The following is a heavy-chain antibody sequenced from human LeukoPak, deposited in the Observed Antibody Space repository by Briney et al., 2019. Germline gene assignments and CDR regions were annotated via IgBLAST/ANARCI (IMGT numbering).Heavy chain of an antibody. CDR2: IYYSGST. J-gene: IGHJ4*02. CDR1: GGSISSSSYY. V-gene: IGHV4-39*01. CDR3: ARNNTLMMYPRGGEDKGFDY. Sequence: SETLSLTCTVSGGSISSSSYYWGWIRQPPGKGLEWIGSIYYSGSTHYNPSLKSRVTMSVDTSKNEFSLKLSSVTAADTAVYYCARNNTLMMYPRGGEDKGFDYWGQGTLVTVSS. D-gene: IGHD2-8*01.